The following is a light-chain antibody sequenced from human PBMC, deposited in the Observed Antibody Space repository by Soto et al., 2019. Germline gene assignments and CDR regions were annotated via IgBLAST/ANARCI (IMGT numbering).Light chain of an antibody. V-gene: IGLV1-44*01. CDR2: YNN. CDR1: SSNIGSNT. Sequence: QSVLAQPPSASGTPGQRVTISCSVSSSNIGSNTVNWYQQLPGTAPTLRIYYNNQRPSGVPDRFSGSKSGTSASLAISGLQSEDEAHYYCAAWDDSLYGWVFGGGTKVTVL. CDR3: AAWDDSLYGWV. J-gene: IGLJ3*02.